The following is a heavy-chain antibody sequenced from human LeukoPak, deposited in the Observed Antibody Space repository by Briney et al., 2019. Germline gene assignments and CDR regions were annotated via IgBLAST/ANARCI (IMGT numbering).Heavy chain of an antibody. D-gene: IGHD6-19*01. CDR3: ARDPWGAVAGESFDY. Sequence: PGGSLRLSCAASGFTFSSYGMHWVRQAPGKGLEWVAFIRYDGSNKYYADSVKGRFTISRDNSKNTLYLQMNSLRAEDTAVYYCARDPWGAVAGESFDYWGQGTLVTVSS. CDR1: GFTFSSYG. J-gene: IGHJ4*02. V-gene: IGHV3-30*02. CDR2: IRYDGSNK.